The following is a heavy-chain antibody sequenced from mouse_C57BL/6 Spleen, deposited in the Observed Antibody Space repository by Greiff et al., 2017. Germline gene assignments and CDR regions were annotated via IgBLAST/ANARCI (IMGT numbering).Heavy chain of an antibody. Sequence: QVQLQQPGAELVKPGASVKLSCKASGYTFTSYWMHWVKQRPGQGLEWIGMIHPNSGSTNYNEKFKSKATLTVDKSSSTAYMQLSSLTSEDSAVYYCATTVGAPYAMDYWGQGTSVTVSS. V-gene: IGHV1-64*01. CDR1: GYTFTSYW. CDR3: ATTVGAPYAMDY. J-gene: IGHJ4*01. D-gene: IGHD1-1*01. CDR2: IHPNSGST.